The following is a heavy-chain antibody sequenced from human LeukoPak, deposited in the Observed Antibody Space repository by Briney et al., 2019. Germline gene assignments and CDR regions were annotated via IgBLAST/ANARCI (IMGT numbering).Heavy chain of an antibody. D-gene: IGHD2-2*01. Sequence: AGGSLRLSCAASGFTFSSYGMHWVRQAPGKGLEWVAFIRYDGSNKYYADSVKGRLTISRDNSKNTLYLQMNSLRAEDTAVYYCAKDFRYCSTTSCYAPFDYWGQGTLVTVSS. CDR2: IRYDGSNK. CDR3: AKDFRYCSTTSCYAPFDY. J-gene: IGHJ4*02. V-gene: IGHV3-30*02. CDR1: GFTFSSYG.